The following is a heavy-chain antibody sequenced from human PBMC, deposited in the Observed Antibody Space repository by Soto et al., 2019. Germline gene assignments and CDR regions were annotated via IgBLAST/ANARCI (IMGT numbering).Heavy chain of an antibody. CDR3: AKDLRYQLLCFES. D-gene: IGHD2-2*01. V-gene: IGHV3-23*01. CDR1: GLPFSSYS. J-gene: IGHJ4*02. CDR2: ISCSGGST. Sequence: SLILSWSSSGLPFSSYSVILVRTAPGKGLEWVSAISCSGGSTYYADSVKGRFTISKDNSKNTLYLQMNSLRAEDTAVYYCAKDLRYQLLCFESRGPGTLVNVSS.